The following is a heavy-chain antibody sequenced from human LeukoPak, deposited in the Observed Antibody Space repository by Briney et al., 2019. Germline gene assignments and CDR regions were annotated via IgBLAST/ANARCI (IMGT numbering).Heavy chain of an antibody. V-gene: IGHV3-23*01. CDR3: AKDEVLTYYYDSSDPN. J-gene: IGHJ4*02. CDR1: GFTFSSYA. Sequence: GGSLRLSCAASGFTFSSYAMSWVRQAPGKGLEWVSAISGSGGSTYYADSVKGRFTISRDNSKNTLYLQMNSLRAEDTAVYYCAKDEVLTYYYDSSDPNWGQGTLVTVSS. D-gene: IGHD3-22*01. CDR2: ISGSGGST.